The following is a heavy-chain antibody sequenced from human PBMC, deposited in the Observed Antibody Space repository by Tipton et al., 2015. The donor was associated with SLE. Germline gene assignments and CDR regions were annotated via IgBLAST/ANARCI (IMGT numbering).Heavy chain of an antibody. CDR1: GGSITSSY. J-gene: IGHJ6*03. CDR2: MDTRGTT. CDR3: ARLFKRSSMDMIRGVTYHYYQHYMDL. Sequence: TLSLTCDVSGGSITSSYWSWIRQSPGKGLEWFGYMDTRGTTSYNPSLSSRVTLSVDTSVKQFSLRLSSVTAADTAVYFCARLFKRSSMDMIRGVTYHYYQHYMDLWGKGTTVTVSS. V-gene: IGHV4-4*08. D-gene: IGHD3-10*01.